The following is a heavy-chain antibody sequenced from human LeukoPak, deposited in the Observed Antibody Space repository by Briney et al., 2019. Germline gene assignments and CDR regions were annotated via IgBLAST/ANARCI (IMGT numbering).Heavy chain of an antibody. V-gene: IGHV1-69*13. D-gene: IGHD2-2*01. CDR1: GGTFSSYA. Sequence: GASVKVSCKAPGGTFSSYAISWVRQAPGQGLEWMGGIIPIFGTANYAQKFQGRVTITADESTSTAYMELSSLRSEDTAVYYCARPYCSSTSCYLDYWGQGTLVTVSS. CDR2: IIPIFGTA. CDR3: ARPYCSSTSCYLDY. J-gene: IGHJ4*02.